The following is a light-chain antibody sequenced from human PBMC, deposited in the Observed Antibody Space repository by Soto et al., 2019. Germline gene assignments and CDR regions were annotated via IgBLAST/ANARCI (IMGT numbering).Light chain of an antibody. CDR1: QIVSSSY. Sequence: EIVLTQSPGTLSLSPGERATLSCRANQIVSSSYLAWYQQKPGQAPRLLIYGASHRAAGIPDRFSGSGSGTDFTLTISRLEPEDFALYYCQHYGNSLTYTFGQGTKLDIK. V-gene: IGKV3-20*01. CDR2: GAS. CDR3: QHYGNSLTYT. J-gene: IGKJ2*01.